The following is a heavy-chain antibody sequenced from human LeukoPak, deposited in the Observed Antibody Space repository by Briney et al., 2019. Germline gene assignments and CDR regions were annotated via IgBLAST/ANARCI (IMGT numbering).Heavy chain of an antibody. V-gene: IGHV1-2*02. D-gene: IGHD3-10*01. CDR1: GFYFIGYY. J-gene: IGHJ4*02. Sequence: EASVKVSCKTSGFYFIGYYMHRVRQAPGQGLDWMGWINLQSGGTKYAQKFQDRVTMTSDTSISTAYMDLSRLRSDDTAVYYCATDPGHSGMDYWGQGSLVTVSS. CDR2: INLQSGGT. CDR3: ATDPGHSGMDY.